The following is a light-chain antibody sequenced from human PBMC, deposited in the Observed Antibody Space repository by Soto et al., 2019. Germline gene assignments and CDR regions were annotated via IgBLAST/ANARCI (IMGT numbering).Light chain of an antibody. J-gene: IGKJ1*01. V-gene: IGKV1-5*01. CDR1: QNIRSR. CDR3: QQYHSYWT. Sequence: DFQMTQSPSTLSASVGDRVTITCRASQNIRSRLAWFQQKPGKAPKLLIYDASSLESGVPQRFSGSGSGTELPLTIGSLQTDDFSTYSCQQYHSYWTFGQGTTVE. CDR2: DAS.